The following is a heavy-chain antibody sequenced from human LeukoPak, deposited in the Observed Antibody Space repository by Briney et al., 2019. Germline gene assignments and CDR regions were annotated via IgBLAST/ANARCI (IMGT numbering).Heavy chain of an antibody. CDR1: GFTFSSYA. D-gene: IGHD3-16*02. V-gene: IGHV3-23*01. CDR2: ISGSGGST. J-gene: IGHJ4*02. Sequence: PGGSLRLSCAASGFTFSSYAISWVRQAPGKGLECVSAISGSGGSTYQADSVKGRFTISRDNSKNTLYLQMNSLRAEDTAVYYCAKPQPRLTLIDYVWGSYRYGWVDWGQGTLVTVSS. CDR3: AKPQPRLTLIDYVWGSYRYGWVD.